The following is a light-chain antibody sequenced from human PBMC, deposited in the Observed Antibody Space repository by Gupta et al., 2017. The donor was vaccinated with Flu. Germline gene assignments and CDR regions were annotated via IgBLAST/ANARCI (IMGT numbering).Light chain of an antibody. Sequence: QSALTQPRSVSGSPGQSVTISCTGTSSDVGGYNYVPWYQQHPGKAPKLMIYDVSKRPSGVPDRFSGSKSGNTASLTISGLQAEDEADYYCCSYAGSSYVFGTGTKVTVL. J-gene: IGLJ1*01. V-gene: IGLV2-11*01. CDR3: CSYAGSSYV. CDR1: SSDVGGYNY. CDR2: DVS.